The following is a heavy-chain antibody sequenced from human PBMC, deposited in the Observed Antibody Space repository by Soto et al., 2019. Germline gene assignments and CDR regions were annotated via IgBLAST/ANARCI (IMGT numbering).Heavy chain of an antibody. CDR2: MNPNSGNT. Sequence: ASVKVSCKASGYTFTSYDISWVRQATGQGLEWMGWMNPNSGNTGYEQKFQGRVTVTRNTSISTAYMELSSLRSEDTAVYYCARGASSGLYTHDAFDIWGQGTMVTVSS. J-gene: IGHJ3*02. V-gene: IGHV1-8*01. CDR1: GYTFTSYD. CDR3: ARGASSGLYTHDAFDI. D-gene: IGHD6-19*01.